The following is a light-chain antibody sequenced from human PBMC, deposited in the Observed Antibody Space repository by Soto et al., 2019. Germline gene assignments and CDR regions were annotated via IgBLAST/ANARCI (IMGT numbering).Light chain of an antibody. Sequence: EIVMTQSPATLSVSPGERATLSFRASQSVSILLAWYQQKPGQAPRLLIYGASNRATGIPDRFSGSGSGTEFTLTISSLQPDDFATYYCQQYYSYPWTFGQGTKVDIK. V-gene: IGKV3D-15*01. CDR1: QSVSIL. CDR2: GAS. J-gene: IGKJ1*01. CDR3: QQYYSYPWT.